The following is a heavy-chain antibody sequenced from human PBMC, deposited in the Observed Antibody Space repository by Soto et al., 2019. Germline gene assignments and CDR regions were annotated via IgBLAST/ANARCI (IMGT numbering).Heavy chain of an antibody. Sequence: GGSLSLSCAASGFTFDDYAMHWVRQAPGKGLEWVSGIRWNSGSIGYADSVKGRFTISRDNAKNSLYLQMNSLRAEDTALYYCAKDRSSIAAPVSGMDVWGQGTTVTVSS. V-gene: IGHV3-9*01. J-gene: IGHJ6*02. CDR3: AKDRSSIAAPVSGMDV. CDR1: GFTFDDYA. CDR2: IRWNSGSI. D-gene: IGHD6-6*01.